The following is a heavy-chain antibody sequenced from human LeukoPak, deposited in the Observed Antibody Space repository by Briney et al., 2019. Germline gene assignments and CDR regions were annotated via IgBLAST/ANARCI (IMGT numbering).Heavy chain of an antibody. Sequence: QPGGSLRLSCAASGFTFSSYSMNWVRQAPGKGLEWVSHISSSSSTIYYADSVKGRFTISRDNAKSSLYLQMNSLRAEDTAVYYCARESGSWDAFDIWGRGTMVTVSS. CDR3: ARESGSWDAFDI. V-gene: IGHV3-48*01. CDR1: GFTFSSYS. D-gene: IGHD1-26*01. CDR2: ISSSSSTI. J-gene: IGHJ3*02.